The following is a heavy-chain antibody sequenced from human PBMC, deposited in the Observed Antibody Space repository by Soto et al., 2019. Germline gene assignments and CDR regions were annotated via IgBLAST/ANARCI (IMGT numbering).Heavy chain of an antibody. V-gene: IGHV3-11*01. CDR1: GFTFSDYY. CDR3: ARDSRLWFGEFSIFDY. CDR2: ISSSGSTI. Sequence: GGSLRLSCAASGFTFSDYYMSWIRQAPGKGLEWVSYISSSGSTIYYADSVKGRFTISRDNAKNSLYLQMNSLRAEDTAVYYCARDSRLWFGEFSIFDYWGQGTLVTVSS. J-gene: IGHJ4*02. D-gene: IGHD3-10*01.